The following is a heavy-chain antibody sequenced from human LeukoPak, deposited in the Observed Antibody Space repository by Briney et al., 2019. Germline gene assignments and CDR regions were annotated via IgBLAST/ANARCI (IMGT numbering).Heavy chain of an antibody. V-gene: IGHV1-18*01. D-gene: IGHD3-22*01. CDR2: ISAYNGNT. Sequence: ASVKVSCKASGYTFTSYGISWVRQAPGQGLEWMGWISAYNGNTNYAQKLQGRVTITTDTSTSTAYMELRSLRSDDTAVYYCARSTDYYDSSGYYYMDVWGKGTTVTVSS. J-gene: IGHJ6*03. CDR3: ARSTDYYDSSGYYYMDV. CDR1: GYTFTSYG.